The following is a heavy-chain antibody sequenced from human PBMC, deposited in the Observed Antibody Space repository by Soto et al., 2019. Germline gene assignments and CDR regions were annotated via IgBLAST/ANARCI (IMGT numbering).Heavy chain of an antibody. Sequence: PGGSLRLSCAASGFTVSSNYMSWVRQAPGKGLEWVSVIYSGGSTYYADSVKGRFTISRDNSKNTLYLQMNGLRAEDTAVYYCASGDCTNGVCYSRGGYFDYWGQGTLVTVSS. J-gene: IGHJ4*02. D-gene: IGHD2-8*01. CDR3: ASGDCTNGVCYSRGGYFDY. V-gene: IGHV3-53*01. CDR2: IYSGGST. CDR1: GFTVSSNY.